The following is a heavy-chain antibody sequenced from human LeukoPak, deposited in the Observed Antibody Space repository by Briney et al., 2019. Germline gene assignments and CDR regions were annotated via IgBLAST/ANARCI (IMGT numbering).Heavy chain of an antibody. CDR2: MNPNSGNT. D-gene: IGHD3-22*01. CDR1: GYTFIGYY. J-gene: IGHJ3*02. CDR3: ARRRKVTMIGSGAFDI. Sequence: ASVKVSCKTSGYTFIGYYMHWVRQATGQGLEWMGWMNPNSGNTGYAQKFQGRVTMTRNTSISTAYMELSSLRSEDTAVYYCARRRKVTMIGSGAFDIWGQGTMVTVSS. V-gene: IGHV1-8*02.